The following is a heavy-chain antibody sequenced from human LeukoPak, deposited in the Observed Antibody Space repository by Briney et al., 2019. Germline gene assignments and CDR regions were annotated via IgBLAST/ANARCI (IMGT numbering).Heavy chain of an antibody. D-gene: IGHD2-15*01. Sequence: GGSLTLSCAASGFTFRSYGMHWVRQAPGKGLEWVAYTRDDGSKNWYGDSVKGRFTIPRDNPKNTLYLQMKSLRGEDTAVYYCTNGDCRGGRCSSGAYWGQGTLVTVSS. CDR1: GFTFRSYG. CDR2: TRDDGSKN. CDR3: TNGDCRGGRCSSGAY. J-gene: IGHJ4*02. V-gene: IGHV3-30*02.